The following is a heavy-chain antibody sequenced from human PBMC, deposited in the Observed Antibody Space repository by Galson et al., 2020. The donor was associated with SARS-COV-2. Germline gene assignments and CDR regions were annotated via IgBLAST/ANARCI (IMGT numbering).Heavy chain of an antibody. Sequence: GGSLRLSCAASGFTFKTYGMHWVRQAPGKGLEWVAVISNDGYKKDYSDSVKGRFTISRDNSKNTLDLQMTSLRGEDTAVYYCAKDPYGYDAIYFDSWGQGIQVILSS. V-gene: IGHV3-30*18. CDR1: GFTFKTYG. CDR3: AKDPYGYDAIYFDS. CDR2: ISNDGYKK. J-gene: IGHJ4*02. D-gene: IGHD5-12*01.